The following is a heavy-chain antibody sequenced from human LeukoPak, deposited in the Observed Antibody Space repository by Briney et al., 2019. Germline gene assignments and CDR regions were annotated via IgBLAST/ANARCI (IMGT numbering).Heavy chain of an antibody. CDR2: IYYTGST. V-gene: IGHV4-59*01. CDR3: ARGSKAAPGTFDY. D-gene: IGHD6-13*01. Sequence: KTSETLSLSCTVSGGSISSYYWSRIRQPPGKGLEWIGYIYYTGSTDYNPSLKSRVAISVDTSKNQFSLKLSSVTAADTAVYYCARGSKAAPGTFDYWGQGTLVTVSS. CDR1: GGSISSYY. J-gene: IGHJ4*02.